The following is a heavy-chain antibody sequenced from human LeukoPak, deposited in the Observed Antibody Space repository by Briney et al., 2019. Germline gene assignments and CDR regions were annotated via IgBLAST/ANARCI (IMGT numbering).Heavy chain of an antibody. V-gene: IGHV3-30*02. CDR2: IEYDGSKK. CDR1: GFIFSGSG. CDR3: AKMTTSSFYYYYGMDV. Sequence: GGSLRLSCAASGFIFSGSGMQWVRQAPGKGLDWVAFIEYDGSKKNYADSVKGRFTTSRDNSKNTLYLQMNSLRAEDTAVYYCAKMTTSSFYYYYGMDVWGQGTTVTVSS. J-gene: IGHJ6*02. D-gene: IGHD4-17*01.